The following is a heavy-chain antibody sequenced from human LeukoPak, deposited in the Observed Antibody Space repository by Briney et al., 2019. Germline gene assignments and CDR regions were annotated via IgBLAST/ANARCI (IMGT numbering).Heavy chain of an antibody. D-gene: IGHD5-18*01. CDR2: IYYSGKT. CDR1: GGSISSFY. V-gene: IGHV4-59*01. J-gene: IGHJ4*02. CDR3: ARDIDTYGD. Sequence: LETLSLTCTVSGGSISSFYWSWVRQSPGKGLEWIGYIYYSGKTNYNPSLKSRVTISVDTSKNQFSLKVNSVTAADTAVYYCARDIDTYGDWGQGTLVTVSS.